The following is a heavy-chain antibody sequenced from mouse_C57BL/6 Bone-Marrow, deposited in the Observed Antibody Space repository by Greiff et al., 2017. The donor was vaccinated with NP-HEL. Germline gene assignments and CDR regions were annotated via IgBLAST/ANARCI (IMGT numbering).Heavy chain of an antibody. CDR1: GFNIKDDY. V-gene: IGHV14-4*01. Sequence: EVQLQQSGAELVRPGASVKLSCTASGFNIKDDYMHWVKQRPEQGLEWIGWIDPENGDTEYASKFQGKATITADTSSNTAYLQLSSRTSEDTAVYYCTKHYYGSSYGYDMDYWGQGTSVTVSA. J-gene: IGHJ4*01. CDR2: IDPENGDT. D-gene: IGHD1-1*01. CDR3: TKHYYGSSYGYDMDY.